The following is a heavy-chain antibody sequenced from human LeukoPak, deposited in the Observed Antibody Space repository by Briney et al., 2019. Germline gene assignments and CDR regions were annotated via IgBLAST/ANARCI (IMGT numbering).Heavy chain of an antibody. D-gene: IGHD5-18*01. V-gene: IGHV3-74*01. CDR2: VKGDGGTT. Sequence: GGSPRLSCAASGLTFSDFWMHWVRQPPGKGLVWVALVKGDGGTTIYADSVKGRFTISRDNAKNTLYLQMYSLRADDSGVYYCATGHSYGYDYWGQGVLVTVSS. CDR1: GLTFSDFW. J-gene: IGHJ4*02. CDR3: ATGHSYGYDY.